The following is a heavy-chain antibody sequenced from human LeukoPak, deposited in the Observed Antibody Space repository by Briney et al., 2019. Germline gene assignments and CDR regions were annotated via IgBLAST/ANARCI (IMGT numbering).Heavy chain of an antibody. CDR1: GGSFSGYY. V-gene: IGHV4-34*01. Sequence: PSETLSLTCAVYGGSFSGYYWSWIRQPPGKGLEWIGEINHSGSTNYNPSLKSRVTISVDTSKNQFSLKLNSVTAADTAVYYCARGRTAYTDFDYWGQGTLVTVSS. D-gene: IGHD3-16*01. J-gene: IGHJ4*02. CDR3: ARGRTAYTDFDY. CDR2: INHSGST.